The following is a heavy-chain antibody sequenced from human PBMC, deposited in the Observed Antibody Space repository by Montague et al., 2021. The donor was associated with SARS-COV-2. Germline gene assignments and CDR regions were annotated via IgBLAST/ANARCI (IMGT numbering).Heavy chain of an antibody. J-gene: IGHJ4*01. D-gene: IGHD6-13*01. CDR2: TYYRSKWYN. CDR1: GDSDCIEGVA. Sequence: CAISGDSDCIEGVARKWDRQTSSRGPEWLGRTYYRSKWYNDYAVSVKSRITINPDTSKNQFSLQLNSVTPEDTAVYYCARGGSWLYYFDYWGQGTLVTVSS. CDR3: ARGGSWLYYFDY. V-gene: IGHV6-1*01.